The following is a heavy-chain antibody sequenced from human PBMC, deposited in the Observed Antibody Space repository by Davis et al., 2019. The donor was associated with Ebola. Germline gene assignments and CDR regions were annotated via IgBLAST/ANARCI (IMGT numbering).Heavy chain of an antibody. D-gene: IGHD4-23*01. V-gene: IGHV3-21*01. CDR2: ISSSSSYI. CDR3: ARNPSVEVRGWFDP. CDR1: GFTFKPYS. J-gene: IGHJ5*02. Sequence: GESLKISCVASGFTFKPYSMNWVRQAPGKGLEWVSSISSSSSYIYYADSVKGRFTISRDNAKNSLYLQMNSLRAEDTAVYYCARNPSVEVRGWFDPWGQGTLVTVSS.